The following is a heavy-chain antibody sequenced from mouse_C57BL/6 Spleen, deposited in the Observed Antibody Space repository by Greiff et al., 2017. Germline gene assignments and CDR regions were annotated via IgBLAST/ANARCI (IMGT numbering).Heavy chain of an antibody. D-gene: IGHD1-1*01. CDR2: IFPGSGST. CDR1: GYTFTDYY. V-gene: IGHV1-75*01. J-gene: IGHJ4*01. CDR3: ARRLEGVGYYAMDY. Sequence: QVQLQQSGPELVKPGASVKISCKASGYTFTDYYLNWVKQRPGQGLEWIGWIFPGSGSTYSNEKFKGKAALTVDKSSSTAYMLLSSLTSEDSAVYFCARRLEGVGYYAMDYWGQGTSVTVSS.